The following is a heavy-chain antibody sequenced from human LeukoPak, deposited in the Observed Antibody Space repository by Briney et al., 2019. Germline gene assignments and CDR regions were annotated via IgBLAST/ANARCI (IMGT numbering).Heavy chain of an antibody. D-gene: IGHD1-1*01. CDR1: GFTFDTYG. CDR3: AKEKANATINYGLDV. J-gene: IGHJ6*02. CDR2: IAYDGSNR. Sequence: PGGSLRLSCAASGFTFDTYGVLWVRQAPGKGLEWVAVIAYDGSNRVYADSVKGRFTISRDNSKNTLYLQMNSLRGEDTAVYYCAKEKANATINYGLDVWGQGTTVTVSS. V-gene: IGHV3-30*18.